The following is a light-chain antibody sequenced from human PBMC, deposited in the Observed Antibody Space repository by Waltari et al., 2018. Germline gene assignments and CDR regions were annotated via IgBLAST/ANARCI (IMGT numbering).Light chain of an antibody. CDR1: SSNLGTGYD. CDR3: QSFDISLNGAV. V-gene: IGLV1-40*01. J-gene: IGLJ1*01. CDR2: TNI. Sequence: QSVLTQPPSVSGAPGQRVTISCTGGSSNLGTGYDVHWYQQLPGTAPKLLIYTNIYRPSGVPDRFSGYKSGTSASLIIAGLQAEDAADYYCQSFDISLNGAVFGAGTKVTVL.